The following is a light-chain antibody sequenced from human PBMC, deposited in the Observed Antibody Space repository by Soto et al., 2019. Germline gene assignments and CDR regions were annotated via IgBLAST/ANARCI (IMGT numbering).Light chain of an antibody. CDR1: QGIGDT. CDR3: QHYVNWPLT. V-gene: IGKV3-15*01. CDR2: DTS. J-gene: IGKJ4*01. Sequence: EIFMTQSPATLSVSHWEVATLSCRASQGIGDTLAWYQQKPGQTPRLLIYDTSIRATGVPARFSGSRSGAEFTLTISSLQSEDFAVYYCQHYVNWPLTFGGGTKVDI.